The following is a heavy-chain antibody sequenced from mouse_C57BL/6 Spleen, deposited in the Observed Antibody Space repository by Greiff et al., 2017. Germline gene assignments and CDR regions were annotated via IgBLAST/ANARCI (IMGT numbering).Heavy chain of an antibody. V-gene: IGHV14-3*01. J-gene: IGHJ4*01. CDR1: GFNIKNTY. CDR2: IDPANGKT. Sequence: VQLKESVAELVRPGASVKLSCTASGFNIKNTYMHWVKQRPEQGLEWIGRIDPANGKTKYAPKFQGKATITADTSSNTAYLQLSSLTSEDTAIYYCARPLYDYGYAMDYWGQGTSVTVSS. D-gene: IGHD2-4*01. CDR3: ARPLYDYGYAMDY.